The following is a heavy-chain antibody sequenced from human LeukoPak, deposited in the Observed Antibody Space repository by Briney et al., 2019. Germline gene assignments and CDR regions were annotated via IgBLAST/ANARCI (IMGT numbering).Heavy chain of an antibody. CDR2: LRPSTTT. V-gene: IGHV4-39*07. Sequence: SETLSLTCTVSGGSISSSSKFWGWIRQPPGKGLEWIGSLRPSTTTYYNPSLKSRVTISVDTSKNQFSLKLSSVTAADTAVYYCAREEMEAGYMDVWGMGTTVTVSS. J-gene: IGHJ6*03. CDR3: AREEMEAGYMDV. D-gene: IGHD6-19*01. CDR1: GGSISSSSKF.